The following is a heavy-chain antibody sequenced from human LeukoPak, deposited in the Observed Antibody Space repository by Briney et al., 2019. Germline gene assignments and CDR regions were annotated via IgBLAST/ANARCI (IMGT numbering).Heavy chain of an antibody. CDR3: ARDSTFAVATFDY. D-gene: IGHD2/OR15-2a*01. CDR2: ISSSSSYI. CDR1: GFTFSSYS. V-gene: IGHV3-21*01. J-gene: IGHJ4*02. Sequence: PGGSLRLSCAASGFTFSSYSMNWVRQAPGKWLEWVSSISSSSSYIYYADSVKGRFTISRDNAKNSLYLQMNSLRAEDTAVYYCARDSTFAVATFDYWGQGTLVTVSS.